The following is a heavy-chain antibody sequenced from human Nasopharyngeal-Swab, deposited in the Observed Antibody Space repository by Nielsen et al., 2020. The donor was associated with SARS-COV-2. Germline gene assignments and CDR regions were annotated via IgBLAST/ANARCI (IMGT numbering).Heavy chain of an antibody. Sequence: GESLKISCAASGFTFSSYSMNWVRQAPGKGLEWVSGIDGPGTNAWYADSVKGRFTISRDNAKNTLYLQMNSLSVEDTALYYCAGEHDAFDIWGQGTMVTVSS. V-gene: IGHV3-74*01. CDR1: GFTFSSYS. CDR3: AGEHDAFDI. J-gene: IGHJ3*02. CDR2: IDGPGTNA.